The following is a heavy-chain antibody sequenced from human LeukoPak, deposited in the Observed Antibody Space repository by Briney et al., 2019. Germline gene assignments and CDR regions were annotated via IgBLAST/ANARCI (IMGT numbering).Heavy chain of an antibody. CDR2: FRYDGNHE. D-gene: IGHD5-12*01. V-gene: IGHV3-30*02. Sequence: PGGSLRLSCAASGFTFNNYVIHWVRRPPGKGLEWVAFFRYDGNHEYYADSVKGRFTFSRDHSKNTLLLQMNSLRTEDTAVYYCASRPTGFDWGPFDYWGQGTLVTVSS. CDR1: GFTFNNYV. J-gene: IGHJ4*02. CDR3: ASRPTGFDWGPFDY.